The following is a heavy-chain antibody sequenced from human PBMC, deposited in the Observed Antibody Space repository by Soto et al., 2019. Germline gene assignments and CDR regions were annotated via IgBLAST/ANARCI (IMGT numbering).Heavy chain of an antibody. Sequence: ETLSLTCDVYGGSFSDYYWSWIRQPPGKGLEWIGEMNHGGSTSYNPSLKSRVTISVDTSKNQFSLKLRSVTVADTAVYYCARVQYYYGSGSYYSYYYAMDVWGQGTPVTVSS. J-gene: IGHJ6*02. CDR2: MNHGGST. CDR3: ARVQYYYGSGSYYSYYYAMDV. CDR1: GGSFSDYY. V-gene: IGHV4-34*01. D-gene: IGHD3-10*01.